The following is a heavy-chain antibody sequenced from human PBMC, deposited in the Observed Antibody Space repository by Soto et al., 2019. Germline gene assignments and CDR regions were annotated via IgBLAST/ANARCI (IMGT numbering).Heavy chain of an antibody. D-gene: IGHD6-6*01. CDR3: ARRGGPIAARPENYYYYYMDV. CDR2: ISSSSSTI. CDR1: GFTFSSYS. V-gene: IGHV3-48*01. Sequence: GGSLRLSCAASGFTFSSYSMNWVRQAPGKGLEWVSYISSSSSTIYYADSVKGRFTISRDNAKNSLYPQMNSLRAEDTAVYYCARRGGPIAARPENYYYYYMDVWGKGTTVTVSS. J-gene: IGHJ6*03.